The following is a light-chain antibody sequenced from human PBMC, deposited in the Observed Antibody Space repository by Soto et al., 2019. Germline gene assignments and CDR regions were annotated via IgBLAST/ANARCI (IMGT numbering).Light chain of an antibody. CDR2: DST. CDR3: QQRNVWPPIT. J-gene: IGKJ5*01. CDR1: QSIHTS. V-gene: IGKV3-11*01. Sequence: VLTQSPATLSLSPGERATLSCRASQSIHTSLAWYQQKPDQPPRLVVYDSTLRANGVPDRFGGSRSGTEFTLTINNLEPEDFAVYYCQQRNVWPPITFGQGTRLEI.